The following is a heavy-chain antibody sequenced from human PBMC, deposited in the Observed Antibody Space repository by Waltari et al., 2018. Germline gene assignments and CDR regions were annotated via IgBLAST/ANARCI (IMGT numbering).Heavy chain of an antibody. V-gene: IGHV3-74*01. D-gene: IGHD1-1*01. CDR1: GLTFSSDW. Sequence: EVQLVESGGDLVQPGGSLRLSCATSGLTFSSDWMHWVRHPSGKGLVWVSRISPDGTKTYYADSLKGRFSISRDNAKNTLYLQMNTLKVEDTATYYCVRNDGSVYGKFDCWGQGTPVTVSS. CDR3: VRNDGSVYGKFDC. J-gene: IGHJ4*02. CDR2: ISPDGTKT.